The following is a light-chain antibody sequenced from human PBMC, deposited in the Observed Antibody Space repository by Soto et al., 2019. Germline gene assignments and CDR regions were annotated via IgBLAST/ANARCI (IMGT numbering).Light chain of an antibody. J-gene: IGKJ4*01. V-gene: IGKV3-15*01. Sequence: EIVMTQSPDTLSVSPGERVTLSCRASQNIWNKLAWYQQKPGQTPRPLIFDASARATGIPARFSGSGSQTEFTLTISSLQSEDFAVYYCQHYNDLPLTFGGGTEMEIK. CDR1: QNIWNK. CDR3: QHYNDLPLT. CDR2: DAS.